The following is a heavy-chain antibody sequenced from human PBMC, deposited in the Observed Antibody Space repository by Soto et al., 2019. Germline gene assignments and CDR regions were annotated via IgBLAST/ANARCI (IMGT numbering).Heavy chain of an antibody. V-gene: IGHV3-30*03. D-gene: IGHD6-13*01. Sequence: QVQLVESGGGVVQPGRSLRLSCAASGFTFSSYGMHWVRQAPGKGLEWVALISYDGSDKYYADSVKGRFTISRDNSKNTLYLQMNSLRVEDTAVYYCAAGQYFSDYWGQGTLVTVSS. CDR2: ISYDGSDK. J-gene: IGHJ4*02. CDR3: AAGQYFSDY. CDR1: GFTFSSYG.